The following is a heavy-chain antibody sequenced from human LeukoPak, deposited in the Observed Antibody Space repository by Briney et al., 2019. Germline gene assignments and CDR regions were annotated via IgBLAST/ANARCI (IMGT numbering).Heavy chain of an antibody. J-gene: IGHJ4*02. CDR3: ARDLGSGWNFDY. D-gene: IGHD6-19*01. Sequence: GGSLRLSCAASGFTVSSNYMNWVRQAPGKGLEWVSIIYSGGSTYYADSVKGRFTISRDNSKNALYLQMNSLRAEDTAVYYCARDLGSGWNFDYWGQGTLVTVSS. CDR2: IYSGGST. V-gene: IGHV3-53*01. CDR1: GFTVSSNY.